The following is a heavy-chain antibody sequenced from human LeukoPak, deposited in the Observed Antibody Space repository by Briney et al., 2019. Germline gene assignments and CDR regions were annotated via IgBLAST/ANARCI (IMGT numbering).Heavy chain of an antibody. J-gene: IGHJ4*02. CDR2: IYCSGST. D-gene: IGHD3-3*01. V-gene: IGHV4-31*03. CDR3: ARERSGYPYYFDY. Sequence: SQTLSLTCTVSGGSISSGGYYWSWIRQHPGKGLEWIGYIYCSGSTYYNPSLKSRVTISVDTSKNQFSLKLSSVTAADTAVYYCARERSGYPYYFDYWGQGALVTVSS. CDR1: GGSISSGGYY.